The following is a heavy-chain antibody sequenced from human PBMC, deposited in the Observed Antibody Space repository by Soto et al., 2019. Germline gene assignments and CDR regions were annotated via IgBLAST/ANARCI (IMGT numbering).Heavy chain of an antibody. CDR3: ATENRDGDYSYYYMDV. J-gene: IGHJ6*03. CDR1: GFTFDDFA. V-gene: IGHV3-9*01. CDR2: ISRNSGTI. D-gene: IGHD4-17*01. Sequence: EVQLVESGGGFVQPGRSLRLSCAASGFTFDDFAIHWVRQAPGKGLEWVSGISRNSGTIDYADSVKGRFNISRDNAKHSLYLQMNSRRAEDTTLYYCATENRDGDYSYYYMDVWGKGTTVTVSS.